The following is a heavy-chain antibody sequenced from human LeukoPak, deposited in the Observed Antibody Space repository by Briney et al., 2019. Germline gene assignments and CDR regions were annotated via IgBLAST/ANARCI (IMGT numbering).Heavy chain of an antibody. J-gene: IGHJ4*02. CDR1: GFTFSSYG. D-gene: IGHD6-13*01. CDR3: ARVHHSSSWGTDDY. V-gene: IGHV3-7*01. Sequence: GGSLRLSCAASGFTFSSYGMHWVRQVPGKGLEWVANIKEDGSEKYYVDSVRGRFTISRDNAKNSLYLHMNSLRAEDTAVYYCARVHHSSSWGTDDYWGQGTLVTVSS. CDR2: IKEDGSEK.